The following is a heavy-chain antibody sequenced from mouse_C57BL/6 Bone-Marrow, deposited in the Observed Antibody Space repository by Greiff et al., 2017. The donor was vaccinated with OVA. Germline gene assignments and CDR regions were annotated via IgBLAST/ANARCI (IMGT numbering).Heavy chain of an antibody. J-gene: IGHJ2*01. V-gene: IGHV1-55*01. D-gene: IGHD2-3*01. CDR1: GYPFTSYW. CDR2: IYPGSGST. CDR3: ARRDGCSLDR. Sequence: VQLHQSGAELVKPGASVQMSCKASGYPFTSYWLTWVKPRPGQGLEWIGDIYPGSGSTNYNEKFKSKATLTVDTSSSTAYMQLSSLTSEDSAVYYCARRDGCSLDRWGQGTTLTVSS.